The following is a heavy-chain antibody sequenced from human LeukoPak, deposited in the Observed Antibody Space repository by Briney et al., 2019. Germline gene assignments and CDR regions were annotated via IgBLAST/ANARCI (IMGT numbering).Heavy chain of an antibody. D-gene: IGHD2-15*01. CDR2: INHSGST. Sequence: SETLSLTCAVYGGSFSGYYWSWIRQPPGKGLEWIGEINHSGSTNYNPSLKSRVTIPVDTSKNQFSLKLSSVTAADTAVYYCARGSPCYCSGGSCYSGYYYYGMDVWGQGTTVTVSS. J-gene: IGHJ6*02. V-gene: IGHV4-34*01. CDR1: GGSFSGYY. CDR3: ARGSPCYCSGGSCYSGYYYYGMDV.